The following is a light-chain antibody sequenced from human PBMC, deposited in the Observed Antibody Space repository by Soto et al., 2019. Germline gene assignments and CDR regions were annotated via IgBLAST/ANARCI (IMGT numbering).Light chain of an antibody. J-gene: IGLJ2*01. CDR1: SSDVGGYNY. CDR3: SSYTSSIL. V-gene: IGLV2-14*01. Sequence: QSALTQPASESGSPGQSITISCTGTSSDVGGYNYVSWYQQHPGKAPKLMIYDVSNRPSGVSNRFSGSKSGNTASLTISGLQAEDEADYYCSSYTSSILFGGGTKLTVL. CDR2: DVS.